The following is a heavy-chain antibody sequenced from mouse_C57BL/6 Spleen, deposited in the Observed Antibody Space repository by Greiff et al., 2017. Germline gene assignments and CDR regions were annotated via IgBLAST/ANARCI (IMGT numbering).Heavy chain of an antibody. CDR3: ERTSPYGYDGAAY. D-gene: IGHD2-2*01. V-gene: IGHV1-53*01. CDR2: INPSNGGT. Sequence: QVQLQQPGTELVKPGASVKLSCKASGFTFTSYWMHWVKQRPGQGLEWIGNINPSNGGTNYNEKLKSKATLTVDKSTSTAYMQLSSLTSVDSAVYYCERTSPYGYDGAAYWGQGTLVTVSA. J-gene: IGHJ3*01. CDR1: GFTFTSYW.